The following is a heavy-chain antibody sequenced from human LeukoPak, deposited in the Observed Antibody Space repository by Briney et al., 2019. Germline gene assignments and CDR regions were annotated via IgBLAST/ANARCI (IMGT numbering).Heavy chain of an antibody. CDR1: GGSISTSNYY. J-gene: IGHJ4*02. CDR3: ARRGSTYFDY. D-gene: IGHD3-10*01. CDR2: IFYSGST. Sequence: SETLSLTCTVSGGSISTSNYYWGWIRQPPGKGLEWIGNIFYSGSTYYSPPLKSRVTISVDTSKNQFSLKLSSVTAADTAVYYCARRGSTYFDYWGQGTLVTVSS. V-gene: IGHV4-39*07.